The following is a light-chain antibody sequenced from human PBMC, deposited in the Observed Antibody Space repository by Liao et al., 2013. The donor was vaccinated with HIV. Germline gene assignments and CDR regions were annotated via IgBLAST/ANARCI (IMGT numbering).Light chain of an antibody. J-gene: IGLJ2*01. CDR2: EDS. V-gene: IGLV3-1*01. Sequence: YDLTQPPSVSVSPGQTASITCSGDTLGERYVTWYQQRPGQSPVVVIYEDSKRPAGIPERFSGSNSGNTATLTISRVEAGDEADYYCQVWDSSSDHGVFGGGTKLTVL. CDR1: TLGERY. CDR3: QVWDSSSDHGV.